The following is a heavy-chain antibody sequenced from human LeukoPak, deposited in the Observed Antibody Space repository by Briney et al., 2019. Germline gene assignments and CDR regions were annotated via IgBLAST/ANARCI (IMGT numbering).Heavy chain of an antibody. CDR3: ARDNDSSGPDY. V-gene: IGHV1-69*04. J-gene: IGHJ4*02. CDR2: IIPILGIA. CDR1: GGTFSSYA. D-gene: IGHD3-22*01. Sequence: SVTVSFKASGGTFSSYAISWVRQAPGQGREWMGRIIPILGIANYAQKFQGRVTITADKSTSTAYMELSSLRSEDTAVYYCARDNDSSGPDYWGQGTLVTVSS.